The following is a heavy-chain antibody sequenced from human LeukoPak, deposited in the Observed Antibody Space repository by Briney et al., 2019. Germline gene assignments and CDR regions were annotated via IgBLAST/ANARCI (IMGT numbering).Heavy chain of an antibody. J-gene: IGHJ4*02. CDR1: GFAFSSYG. D-gene: IGHD6-13*01. CDR3: AKDGLVPPPHISSSGRPYYFDY. CDR2: INGSGGRT. Sequence: GGSLRLSCAASGFAFSSYGLSWVRQAPGKGLEWLSAINGSGGRTYYADSVKGRFTISRDNSKNTLYLQMSSLRAEDTAVYYCAKDGLVPPPHISSSGRPYYFDYWGRGTLVTVSS. V-gene: IGHV3-23*01.